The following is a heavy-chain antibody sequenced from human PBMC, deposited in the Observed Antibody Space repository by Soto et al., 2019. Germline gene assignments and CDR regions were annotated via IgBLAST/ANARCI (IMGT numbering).Heavy chain of an antibody. V-gene: IGHV3-30*18. CDR1: GFTFSSYA. CDR2: ISYDGSNQ. D-gene: IGHD6-13*01. Sequence: QVQLVESGGGVVQPGRSLRLSCAASGFTFSSYAMHWVRQAPGKGLEWVAVISYDGSNQYYADSVKGRFTISRDNLKNTLNLQMNSLRAEDTAVYYCAKDMRISWYYFDYWGQGALVTVSS. J-gene: IGHJ4*02. CDR3: AKDMRISWYYFDY.